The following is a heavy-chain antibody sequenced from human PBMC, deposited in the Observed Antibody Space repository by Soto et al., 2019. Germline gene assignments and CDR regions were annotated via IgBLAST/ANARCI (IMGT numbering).Heavy chain of an antibody. D-gene: IGHD6-19*01. J-gene: IGHJ4*02. V-gene: IGHV4-59*01. CDR1: GGSISSYY. CDR2: IYYSGST. Sequence: QVQLQESGPGLVKPSESLSLTCAVSGGSISSYYWSWIRQPPGKGLEWIGYIYYSGSTNYNPSLKSRVTIPVDTSKNQFSLKLTSVTAAATAVYYCARSRYTSGWWTPPFDYWGQGTLVTVSS. CDR3: ARSRYTSGWWTPPFDY.